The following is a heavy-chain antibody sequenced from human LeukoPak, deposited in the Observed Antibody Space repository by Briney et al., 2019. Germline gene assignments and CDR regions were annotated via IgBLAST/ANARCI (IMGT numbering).Heavy chain of an antibody. CDR1: GFTFSSYS. CDR2: ISSSSGYI. Sequence: GGSLRLSCAASGFTFSSYSMNWVRQAPGKGLEWVSSISSSSGYIYYADSLKGRFTISRDNAKNSLYLQMNSLRAEDTAVYYCARVAGDNSWPLYFDSWGQGTLVTVSS. CDR3: ARVAGDNSWPLYFDS. V-gene: IGHV3-21*01. J-gene: IGHJ4*02. D-gene: IGHD2-21*02.